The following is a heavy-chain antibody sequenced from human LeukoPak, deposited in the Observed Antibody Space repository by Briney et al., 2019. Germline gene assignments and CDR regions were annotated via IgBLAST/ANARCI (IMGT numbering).Heavy chain of an antibody. D-gene: IGHD3-22*01. J-gene: IGHJ4*02. Sequence: SETLSLTCTVSGGSISSSSYYWGWIRQPPGKGLEWIGSIYYSGSTYHNPSLKSRVTISVDTSKNQFSLKLSSVTAADTAVYYWARHSITMIVVAFDYWGQGTLVTVSS. CDR1: GGSISSSSYY. V-gene: IGHV4-39*01. CDR3: ARHSITMIVVAFDY. CDR2: IYYSGST.